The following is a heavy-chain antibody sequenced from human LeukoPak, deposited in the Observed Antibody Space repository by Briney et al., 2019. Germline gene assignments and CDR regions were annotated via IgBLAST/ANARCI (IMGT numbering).Heavy chain of an antibody. D-gene: IGHD3-10*01. Sequence: GGSLRLSCAASGFTFSSYNIPWVRQAPGKGLEWVSAISGSGGSTYYADSVKGRFTISRDNSKNTLYLQMNSLRAEDTAVYYCAKDLYYGSGSYPTTFDYWGQGTLVTVSS. V-gene: IGHV3-23*01. CDR1: GFTFSSYN. CDR3: AKDLYYGSGSYPTTFDY. CDR2: ISGSGGST. J-gene: IGHJ4*02.